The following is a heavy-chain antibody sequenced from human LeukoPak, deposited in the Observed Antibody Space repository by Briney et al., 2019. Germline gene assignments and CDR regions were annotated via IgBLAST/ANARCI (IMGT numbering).Heavy chain of an antibody. CDR1: DDSFSSHY. J-gene: IGHJ3*02. CDR3: ARDLATVTKGFDI. D-gene: IGHD4-17*01. V-gene: IGHV4-59*11. CDR2: ISYIGST. Sequence: PSETPSLTCAVSDDSFSSHYWTWIRQPPGKGLEWIGYISYIGSTNYNPSLKSRVTISIDTSKNQFSLKLTSVTAADTAVYYCARDLATVTKGFDIWGQGTMVSVSS.